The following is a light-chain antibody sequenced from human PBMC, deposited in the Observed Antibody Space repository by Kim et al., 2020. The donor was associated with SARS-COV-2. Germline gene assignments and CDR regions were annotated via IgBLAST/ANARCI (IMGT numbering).Light chain of an antibody. CDR1: SSDVGSYNL. V-gene: IGLV2-23*02. CDR3: CTYAGSTTWV. Sequence: QSALTQPASVSGSPGQSITISCTGTSSDVGSYNLVSWYQHHPGKAPKLMIYGVTKRPSGVSNRFSGPKSGNTASLTISGLQAEDEADYYCCTYAGSTTWVFGGGTQLTVL. CDR2: GVT. J-gene: IGLJ3*02.